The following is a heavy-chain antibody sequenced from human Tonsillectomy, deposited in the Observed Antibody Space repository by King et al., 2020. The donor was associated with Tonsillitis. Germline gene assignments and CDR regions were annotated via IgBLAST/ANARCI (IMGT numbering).Heavy chain of an antibody. V-gene: IGHV2-70*11. CDR3: ALSTRYDIDSEYYFNY. Sequence: VTLKESGPALMKPTQTLTLTCTFSGFSLSTSGMCVSWIRQPPGEALEWLARIDWDDDKYYSTSLKTRLTISKDTSKNQVVLTMTNMDPVDTATYYCALSTRYDIDSEYYFNYWGQGSLVTVSS. CDR1: GFSLSTSGMC. J-gene: IGHJ4*02. CDR2: IDWDDDK. D-gene: IGHD3-9*01.